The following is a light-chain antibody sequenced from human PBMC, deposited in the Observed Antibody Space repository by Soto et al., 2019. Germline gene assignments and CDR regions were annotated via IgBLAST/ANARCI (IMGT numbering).Light chain of an antibody. Sequence: EIVLTQSPGTLSLSPGERATLSCRASQSVSSFYLAWYQQRAGQAPRLLIYGASTRATGIPDRFSGSGSGPDFILTISRLEPEDFAVYYCQQYGDWPRTFGQGTKVEIK. CDR3: QQYGDWPRT. CDR2: GAS. V-gene: IGKV3-20*01. J-gene: IGKJ1*01. CDR1: QSVSSFY.